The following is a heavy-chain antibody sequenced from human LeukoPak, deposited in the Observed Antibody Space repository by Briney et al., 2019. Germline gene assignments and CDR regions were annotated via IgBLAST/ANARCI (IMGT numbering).Heavy chain of an antibody. CDR3: ARDEKKYCSGGSCPAYFDY. CDR1: GYNFRHYG. CDR2: ISVGYNGDS. D-gene: IGHD2-15*01. J-gene: IGHJ4*02. V-gene: IGHV1-18*01. Sequence: GASVKVSCKTSGYNFRHYGISWVRQAPGQGLEWMAWISVGYNGDSNDALKLRGRLTMTTDTSTSTAYMELRSLRSDDTAVYYCARDEKKYCSGGSCPAYFDYWGQGTLVTVSS.